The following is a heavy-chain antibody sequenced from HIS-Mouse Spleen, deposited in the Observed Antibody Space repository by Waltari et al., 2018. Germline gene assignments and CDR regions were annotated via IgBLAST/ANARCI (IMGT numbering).Heavy chain of an antibody. CDR3: ARDHRNNWAIRD. D-gene: IGHD1-20*01. CDR1: GFTFSSYA. CDR2: ISYDGSNK. V-gene: IGHV3-30-3*01. Sequence: QVQLVESGGGVVQPGRSLRLSGAASGFTFSSYAMHWVRQAPGKGLEWVAVISYDGSNKYYADSVKGRFTISRDNSKNTLYLQMNSLRAEDTAVYYCARDHRNNWAIRDWGQGTLVTVSS. J-gene: IGHJ4*02.